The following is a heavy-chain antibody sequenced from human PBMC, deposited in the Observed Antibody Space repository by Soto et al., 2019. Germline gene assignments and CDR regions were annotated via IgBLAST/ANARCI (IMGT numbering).Heavy chain of an antibody. CDR1: GGSISSSGYH. V-gene: IGHV4-31*03. D-gene: IGHD2-15*01. Sequence: QVQLQESGPGLVKPSQTLSLTCTVSGGSISSSGYHWSWIRQHPGKGLEWIGYVYYSGSTYYNPSLKRRVSISVDMSKNQFSLKLSSVHAADTAVYYCARVVGYCSGGNCYTDFWGQGTLVTVS. CDR2: VYYSGST. J-gene: IGHJ4*02. CDR3: ARVVGYCSGGNCYTDF.